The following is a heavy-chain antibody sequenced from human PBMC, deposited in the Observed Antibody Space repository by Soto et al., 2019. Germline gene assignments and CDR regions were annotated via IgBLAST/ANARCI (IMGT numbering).Heavy chain of an antibody. J-gene: IGHJ5*02. Sequence: SQTLSLTCAISGDSVSSNSAAWNWIRQSPSRGLEWLGRTYYRSKWYNDYAVSVKSRIAINPDTSKNQFSLKLSSVTAADTAVYYCARVFSLLVTTASYNWFDPWGQGTLVTVSS. CDR1: GDSVSSNSAA. V-gene: IGHV6-1*01. CDR3: ARVFSLLVTTASYNWFDP. D-gene: IGHD3-3*01. CDR2: TYYRSKWYN.